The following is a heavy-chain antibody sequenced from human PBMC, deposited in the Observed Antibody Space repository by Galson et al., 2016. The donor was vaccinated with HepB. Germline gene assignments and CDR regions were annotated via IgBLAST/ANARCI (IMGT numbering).Heavy chain of an antibody. CDR2: ITQDGSEE. Sequence: SLRLSCAASGFTFSSYPMSWVRQAPGMGLEWVATITQDGSEEYYVDSVKGRFTISRDNAKNSLYLQMNSLRDEDTAVYYCARTDWNDAFDFWGRGTMVTVAS. V-gene: IGHV3-7*03. J-gene: IGHJ3*01. CDR3: ARTDWNDAFDF. D-gene: IGHD1-1*01. CDR1: GFTFSSYP.